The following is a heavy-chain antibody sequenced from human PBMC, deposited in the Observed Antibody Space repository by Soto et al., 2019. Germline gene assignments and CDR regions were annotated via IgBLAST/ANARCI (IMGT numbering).Heavy chain of an antibody. CDR1: GGTFSSYA. CDR2: IIPIFGTA. J-gene: IGHJ4*02. D-gene: IGHD3-10*01. V-gene: IGHV1-69*13. CDR3: ARDSGAPMVRGVIQAPFDY. Sequence: GASVKVSCKASGGTFSSYAISWVRQAPGQGLEWMEGIIPIFGTANYAQKFQGRVTITADESTSTAYMELSSLRSEDTAVYYCARDSGAPMVRGVIQAPFDYWGQGTLVTVSS.